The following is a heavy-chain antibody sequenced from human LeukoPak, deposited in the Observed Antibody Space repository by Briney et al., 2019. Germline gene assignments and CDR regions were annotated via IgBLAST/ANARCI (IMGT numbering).Heavy chain of an antibody. CDR3: ARRGTGRWFDP. CDR2: IYYSGST. Sequence: SETLSLTCTVSGGSISSGDYFWGWIRQRPGKGLEWIGYIYYSGSTYYNPSLKSRVIISVDTSKNQFSLMLNSVTAADTAMYYCARRGTGRWFDPWGQGTLVTVSS. J-gene: IGHJ5*02. D-gene: IGHD3-10*01. V-gene: IGHV4-31*03. CDR1: GGSISSGDYF.